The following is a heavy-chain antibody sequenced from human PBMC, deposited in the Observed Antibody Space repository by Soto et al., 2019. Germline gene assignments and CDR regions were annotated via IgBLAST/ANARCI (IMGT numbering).Heavy chain of an antibody. CDR3: ARQGALRREQLVKIDL. CDR1: SASLGDHY. CDR2: VHPSGST. D-gene: IGHD3-16*01. Sequence: SETLSLTCAVFSASLGDHYWAWIRQSPDKGLEWIGEVHPSGSTDYNPSLKSRLTLSLDTSKNQFSLKLTSVTAADTAVYYCARQGALRREQLVKIDLWGQGTLVTVSS. J-gene: IGHJ4*02. V-gene: IGHV4-34*01.